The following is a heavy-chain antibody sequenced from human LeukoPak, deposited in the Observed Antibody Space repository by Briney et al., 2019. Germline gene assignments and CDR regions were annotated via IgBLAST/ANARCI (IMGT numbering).Heavy chain of an antibody. CDR3: AKESSYYDSSGYYLEYFHH. CDR1: GFTFSSYA. V-gene: IGHV3-23*01. J-gene: IGHJ1*01. Sequence: PGGSLRLSCAASGFTFSSYAMTWVRQAPGKGLDWVSAISGSGGSTYYADSVKGRFTISRDNSKNTLYLQMNSLRAEDTAVYYCAKESSYYDSSGYYLEYFHHWGQGTLVTVSS. D-gene: IGHD3-22*01. CDR2: ISGSGGST.